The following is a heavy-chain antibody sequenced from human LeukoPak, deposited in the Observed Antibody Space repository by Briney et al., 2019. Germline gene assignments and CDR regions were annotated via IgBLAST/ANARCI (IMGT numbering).Heavy chain of an antibody. D-gene: IGHD5-12*01. CDR2: IYSDGST. V-gene: IGHV3-23*01. CDR1: GFTFSTYA. CDR3: AKDQFGGYGSIDY. J-gene: IGHJ4*02. Sequence: QTGGSLRLSCAASGFTFSTYAIMWVRQAPGKGLHWVSSIYSDGSTYYADSVRGRFIISRDNSKNTLHLQMNSLRAEDTAVYYCAKDQFGGYGSIDYWGQGTLVTVSS.